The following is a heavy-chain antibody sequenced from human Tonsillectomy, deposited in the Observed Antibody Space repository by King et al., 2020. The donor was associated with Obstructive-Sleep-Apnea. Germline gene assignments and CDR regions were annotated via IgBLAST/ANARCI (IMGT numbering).Heavy chain of an antibody. J-gene: IGHJ4*02. CDR2: FDPEDGET. D-gene: IGHD3-16*02. Sequence: QLVQSGAEVKKPGASVKVSCKVSGYTLTELSMHWVRQAPGKGLEWVGGFDPEDGETIYAQKFQVRVTMTEDTSTDTAYMELSSLRSEDTAVYYCATVTFGGVIANFGYWGQGTLVTVSS. V-gene: IGHV1-24*01. CDR3: ATVTFGGVIANFGY. CDR1: GYTLTELS.